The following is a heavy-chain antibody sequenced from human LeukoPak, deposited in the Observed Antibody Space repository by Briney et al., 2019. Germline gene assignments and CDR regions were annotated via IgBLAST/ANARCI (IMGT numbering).Heavy chain of an antibody. CDR2: IYYSGST. J-gene: IGHJ3*02. CDR3: ARGLLDGYTHPAAFDI. V-gene: IGHV4-59*01. D-gene: IGHD5-24*01. CDR1: GGSISSYY. Sequence: SETLSLTCTVSGGSISSYYWSWIRQPPGKGLEWIGYIYYSGSTNYNPSLKSRVTISVDTSKNQFSLKLSSVTAADTAVYYCARGLLDGYTHPAAFDIWGQGTMVTVS.